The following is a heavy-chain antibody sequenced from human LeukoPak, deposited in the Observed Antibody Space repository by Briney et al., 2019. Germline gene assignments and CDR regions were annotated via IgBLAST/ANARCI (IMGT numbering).Heavy chain of an antibody. D-gene: IGHD3-9*01. CDR3: ARHPRYFDALTRRDYYYYMDV. J-gene: IGHJ6*03. CDR2: IYPGDSDT. Sequence: GESLKISCKGSGYTFTSYWIGWVRPMPGKGLEWMGIIYPGDSDTRYSPSFQGQVTTSADKSISTAYLQWSSLKASDTAMYYCARHPRYFDALTRRDYYYYMDVWGKGTTVTVSS. CDR1: GYTFTSYW. V-gene: IGHV5-51*01.